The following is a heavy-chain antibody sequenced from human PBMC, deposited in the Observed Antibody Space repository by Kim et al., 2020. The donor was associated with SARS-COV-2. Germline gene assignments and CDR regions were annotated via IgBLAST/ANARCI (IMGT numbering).Heavy chain of an antibody. D-gene: IGHD6-19*01. J-gene: IGHJ4*02. CDR3: ARHVVAVAGPFDY. Sequence: SETLSLTCTVSGGSISSSSYYWGWIRQPPWKGLEWIGSIYYSGSTYYNPSLKSRVTISVDTSKNQFSLKLSSVTAADTAVYYCARHVVAVAGPFDYWGQG. V-gene: IGHV4-39*01. CDR2: IYYSGST. CDR1: GGSISSSSYY.